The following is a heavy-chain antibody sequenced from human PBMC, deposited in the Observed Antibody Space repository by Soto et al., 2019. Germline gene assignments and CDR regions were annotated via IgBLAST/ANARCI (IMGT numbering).Heavy chain of an antibody. V-gene: IGHV1-69*01. J-gene: IGHJ6*02. D-gene: IGHD3-10*01. CDR2: IIPIFGTA. Sequence: QVQLVQSGAEVKKPGSSVKVSCKASGGTFSSYAISWVRQAPGQGLEWMGGIIPIFGTANYAQKFQGRVTITEDESTSTAYMELSSLRSEDTAVYYCAVRGYGSGSYYYYYGMDVWGQGTTVTVSS. CDR3: AVRGYGSGSYYYYYGMDV. CDR1: GGTFSSYA.